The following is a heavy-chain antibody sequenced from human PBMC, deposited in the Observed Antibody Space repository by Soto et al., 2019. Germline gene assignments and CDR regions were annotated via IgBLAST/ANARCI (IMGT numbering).Heavy chain of an antibody. CDR2: IIPMFRSS. CDR3: ARDFFRHSPVRGVINYYFDY. Sequence: ASVKVSCKASGGTFTDYAFSWVRQAPGQGLEWMGGIIPMFRSSNYAQKLQGRVTMTTDTSTSTAYMELRSLRSDDTAVYYCARDFFRHSPVRGVINYYFDYWGQGTLVTVSS. V-gene: IGHV1-69*05. CDR1: GGTFTDYA. D-gene: IGHD3-10*01. J-gene: IGHJ4*02.